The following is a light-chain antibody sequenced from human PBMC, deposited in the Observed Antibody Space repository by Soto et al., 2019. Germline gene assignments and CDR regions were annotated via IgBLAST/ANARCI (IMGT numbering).Light chain of an antibody. CDR2: AIS. CDR3: QEANSFT. V-gene: IGKV1-12*02. J-gene: IGKJ4*01. CDR1: QPVSSW. Sequence: DIQMTQSPSSVSASVGDRVTITCRASQPVSSWLAWYQQKPGEAPKLLIYAISSLQTGVPSRFSVSGSGTDFTLTISSLQPEDFASYYCQEANSFTFGGGTKVEIK.